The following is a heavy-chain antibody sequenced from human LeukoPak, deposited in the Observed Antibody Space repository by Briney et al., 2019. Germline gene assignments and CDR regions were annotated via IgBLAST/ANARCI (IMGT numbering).Heavy chain of an antibody. D-gene: IGHD5-12*01. J-gene: IGHJ2*01. CDR1: GGSISSYY. CDR2: IYYSGST. V-gene: IGHV4-59*08. CDR3: ARSPGYSGSPFDL. Sequence: SETLSLTCTAPGGSISSYYWSWIRQPPGKGLEWIGYIYYSGSTNYNPSLKSRVTISVDTSKNQFSLKLSSVTAADTAVYYCARSPGYSGSPFDLWGRGTLVTVSS.